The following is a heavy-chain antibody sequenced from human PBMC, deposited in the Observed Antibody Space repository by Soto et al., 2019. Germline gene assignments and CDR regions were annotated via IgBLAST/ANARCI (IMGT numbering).Heavy chain of an antibody. CDR3: ARGHYCYGMDV. CDR2: IYYSGTT. CDR1: NGSVSSGTYS. V-gene: IGHV4-30-2*01. Sequence: PSETLSLTCTVSNGSVSSGTYSWSWVRQPPGKGLEWIGYIYYSGTTYYTPSLKSRLTMSMDRADDHFSLNLTSVTAAGTAVYFCARGHYCYGMDVWGQGITVTVSS. J-gene: IGHJ6*02.